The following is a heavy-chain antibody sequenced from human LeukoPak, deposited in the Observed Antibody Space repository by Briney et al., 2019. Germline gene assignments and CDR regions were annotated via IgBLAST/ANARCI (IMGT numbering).Heavy chain of an antibody. Sequence: GGSLRLSCAASGFTFSSYGMHWVRQAPGKGLEWVAVIWYDGSNKYYADSVKGRFTISRDNSKNTLYLQMNSLRAEDTAVYYCARAPPLPNYYYYYMDVWGKGTTVTVSS. CDR3: ARAPPLPNYYYYYMDV. CDR1: GFTFSSYG. CDR2: IWYDGSNK. V-gene: IGHV3-33*01. J-gene: IGHJ6*03.